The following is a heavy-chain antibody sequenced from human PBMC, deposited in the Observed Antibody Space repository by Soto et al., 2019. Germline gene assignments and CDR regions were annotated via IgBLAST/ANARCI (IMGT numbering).Heavy chain of an antibody. J-gene: IGHJ3*02. Sequence: LRLSCAASGFTFSSYWMSWVRQAPGKGLEWVANIKQDGSEKYYVDSVKGRFTISRDNAKNSLYLQMNSLRAEGTAVYYCARDTYYYDSSGYPDAFDIWGQGTMVTVSS. CDR1: GFTFSSYW. V-gene: IGHV3-7*01. D-gene: IGHD3-22*01. CDR2: IKQDGSEK. CDR3: ARDTYYYDSSGYPDAFDI.